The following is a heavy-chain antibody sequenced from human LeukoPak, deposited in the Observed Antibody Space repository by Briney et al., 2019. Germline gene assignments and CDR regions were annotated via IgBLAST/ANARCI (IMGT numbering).Heavy chain of an antibody. CDR3: ASRGGGVVPAAPYYFDY. J-gene: IGHJ4*02. CDR2: IIPIFGTA. Sequence: SVKLSCKASGGTFSSYAISWVRQAPGQGLEWMGGIIPIFGTANYAQKFQGRVTITADKSTSTAYMELSSLRSEDTAVYYCASRGGGVVPAAPYYFDYWGQGTLVTVSS. CDR1: GGTFSSYA. V-gene: IGHV1-69*06. D-gene: IGHD2-2*01.